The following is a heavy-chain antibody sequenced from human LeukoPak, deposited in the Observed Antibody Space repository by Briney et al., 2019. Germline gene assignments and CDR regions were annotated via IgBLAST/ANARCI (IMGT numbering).Heavy chain of an antibody. V-gene: IGHV1-69*13. J-gene: IGHJ5*02. D-gene: IGHD2-15*01. Sequence: SVKVSCKASGYTFTSYAMHWVRQAPGQGLEWMGGIIPIFGTANYAQKFQGRVTITADESTSTAYMELSSLRSEDTAVYYCARVLVAAIRGNWFDPWGQGTLVTVSS. CDR3: ARVLVAAIRGNWFDP. CDR2: IIPIFGTA. CDR1: GYTFTSYA.